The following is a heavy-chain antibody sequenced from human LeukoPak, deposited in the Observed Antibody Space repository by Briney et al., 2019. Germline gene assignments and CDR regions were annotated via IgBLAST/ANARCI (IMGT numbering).Heavy chain of an antibody. CDR3: ARHDSSSSGWFDP. D-gene: IGHD6-6*01. Sequence: AASVKVSCKASGGTFSSYAISWVRQAPGQGLEWMGGIIPIFGTANYAQKFQGRVTITADESTSTAYMELSSLRSEDTAVYYCARHDSSSSGWFDPWGQGTLVTVSS. CDR1: GGTFSSYA. CDR2: IIPIFGTA. J-gene: IGHJ5*02. V-gene: IGHV1-69*13.